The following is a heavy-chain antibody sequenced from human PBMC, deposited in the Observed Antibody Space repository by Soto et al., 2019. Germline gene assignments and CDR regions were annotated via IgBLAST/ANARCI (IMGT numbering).Heavy chain of an antibody. Sequence: QVQLVQSGAEVKKPGASVKVSCKASGYSLTDYHIHWVRQAPGQGLEWLGRINPKRGSTRTAQKFQGWVTMTTDTSISTASMELTRLTSDDTAIYYCARGDSTDCSNGVCSFFYNHDMDVCGQGTTVTVSS. CDR1: GYSLTDYH. CDR3: ARGDSTDCSNGVCSFFYNHDMDV. D-gene: IGHD2-8*01. CDR2: INPKRGST. V-gene: IGHV1-2*04. J-gene: IGHJ6*02.